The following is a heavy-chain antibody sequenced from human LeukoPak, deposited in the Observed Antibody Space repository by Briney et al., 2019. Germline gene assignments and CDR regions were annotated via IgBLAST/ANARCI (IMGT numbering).Heavy chain of an antibody. D-gene: IGHD3-22*01. J-gene: IGHJ3*02. V-gene: IGHV4-34*01. Sequence: SETLSLTCGVYGGSFSGYYWSWIRQPPGKGLEWIGEINQNESTNYNPSLKSRVTISVDTSKNQSSLKLSSVTAADTAVYYCARGRDDSSGYYDAFDIWGQGTKVAVSS. CDR3: ARGRDDSSGYYDAFDI. CDR2: INQNEST. CDR1: GGSFSGYY.